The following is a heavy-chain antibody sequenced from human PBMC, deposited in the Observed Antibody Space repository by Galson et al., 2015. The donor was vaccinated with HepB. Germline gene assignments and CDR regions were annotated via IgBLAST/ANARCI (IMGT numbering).Heavy chain of an antibody. D-gene: IGHD2-15*01. J-gene: IGHJ6*04. CDR1: GFTFTNAW. CDR3: VTSYWMDV. Sequence: SLRLSCAASGFTFTNAWMSWVRQAPGKGLEWLGRIKSKADGGTTDYAAPVKGRFTISRDDPKNTLYLEMNSLKTEDTAVYFCVTSYWMDVWGKGTTVTVSS. CDR2: IKSKADGGTT. V-gene: IGHV3-15*01.